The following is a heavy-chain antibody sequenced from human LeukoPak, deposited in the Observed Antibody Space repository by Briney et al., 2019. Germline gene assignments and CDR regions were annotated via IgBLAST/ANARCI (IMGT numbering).Heavy chain of an antibody. J-gene: IGHJ4*02. CDR1: GYSFTNFG. V-gene: IGHV1-18*01. CDR2: ISAYTGNT. CDR3: ARDQSSGSGSYQDH. D-gene: IGHD3-10*01. Sequence: ASVKVSCKASGYSFTNFGFSWLRQAPGQGLEWVGWISAYTGNTNYARKLQGRVTMTTDTSTSTAHMELRGLSADDTAVYYCARDQSSGSGSYQDHWGQGTLVTVSS.